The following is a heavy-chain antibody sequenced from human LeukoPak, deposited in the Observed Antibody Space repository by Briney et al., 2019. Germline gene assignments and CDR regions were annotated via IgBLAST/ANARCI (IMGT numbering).Heavy chain of an antibody. D-gene: IGHD6-6*01. CDR3: ARDSSNWYFDL. Sequence: SETLSLTCTVSGASISSYYWSWIRQPPGKGLEWIGYIYYSGSTNYNPSLRSRVTISVDTSKNQLSLKLSSVTAADTAVYYCARDSSNWYFDLWGRGTLVTVSS. CDR2: IYYSGST. J-gene: IGHJ2*01. CDR1: GASISSYY. V-gene: IGHV4-59*01.